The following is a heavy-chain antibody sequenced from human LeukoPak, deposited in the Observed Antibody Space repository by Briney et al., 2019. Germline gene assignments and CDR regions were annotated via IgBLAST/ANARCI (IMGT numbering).Heavy chain of an antibody. V-gene: IGHV3-23*01. D-gene: IGHD2-2*01. CDR1: GFTFSSYT. CDR3: AKSPSTGVVVPAVIQLYFDC. CDR2: MTGNSDST. Sequence: GGSLRLSCAASGFTFSSYTMMWVRQAPGKGLEWVSVMTGNSDSTYYADSVKGRFTISRDNSKNALYLQMNSLRAEDTAVYYCAKSPSTGVVVPAVIQLYFDCWGQGTLVTVSS. J-gene: IGHJ4*02.